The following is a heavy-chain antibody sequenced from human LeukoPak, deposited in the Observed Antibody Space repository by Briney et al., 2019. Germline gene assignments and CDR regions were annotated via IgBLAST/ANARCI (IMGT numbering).Heavy chain of an antibody. CDR3: AKDPPRWDIVVVPGRSPLPFDI. V-gene: IGHV3-7*03. CDR1: GFTFSSYW. D-gene: IGHD2-2*01. CDR2: IKQDGSEK. J-gene: IGHJ3*02. Sequence: GGSLRLSCAASGFTFSSYWMSWVRQAPGKGLEWVANIKQDGSEKYYVDSVKGRFTISRDNAKNSLYLQMNSLRAEDTAVYYCAKDPPRWDIVVVPGRSPLPFDIWGQGTMVTVSS.